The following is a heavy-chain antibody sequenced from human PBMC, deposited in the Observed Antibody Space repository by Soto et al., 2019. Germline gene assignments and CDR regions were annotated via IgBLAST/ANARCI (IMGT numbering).Heavy chain of an antibody. Sequence: VGSLRISCAASWFTFTRYSMNWVRQAPGKGLEWVSSISSTTNYIYYGDSMKGRFTISRDNAKNSLYLEMNSLRAEDTAVYYCARESEDLTSNFDYCGQGTLVTVSS. V-gene: IGHV3-21*06. CDR3: ARESEDLTSNFDY. J-gene: IGHJ4*02. CDR2: ISSTTNYI. CDR1: WFTFTRYS.